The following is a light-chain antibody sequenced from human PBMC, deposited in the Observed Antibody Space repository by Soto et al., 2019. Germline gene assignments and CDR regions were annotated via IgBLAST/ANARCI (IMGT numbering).Light chain of an antibody. CDR2: CAS. Sequence: EIVLTQSPDTLSLSPGERVTLSCRASQRMTNNFLAWFQQKPGLAPRLLIHCASTRASGVPDRFTGGGSGTYFVLTISRVEPEDFSVYYCQHYGRSPFTFGQGTKLQIK. CDR1: QRMTNNF. J-gene: IGKJ2*01. V-gene: IGKV3-20*01. CDR3: QHYGRSPFT.